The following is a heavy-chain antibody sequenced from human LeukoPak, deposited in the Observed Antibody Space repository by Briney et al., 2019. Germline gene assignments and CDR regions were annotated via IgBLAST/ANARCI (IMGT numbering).Heavy chain of an antibody. Sequence: ASVRVSSKASGDTFTIDGISGGRQGPGEGGERGGWISAYNGDTNYAQKLQGRVTMTTDTSTSTAYMELRSLRSEDTAVYYCATTINDYGDEQHGGVFVDWGQGTLVTVSS. CDR3: ATTINDYGDEQHGGVFVD. CDR1: GDTFTIDG. CDR2: ISAYNGDT. J-gene: IGHJ4*02. V-gene: IGHV1-18*01. D-gene: IGHD4-17*01.